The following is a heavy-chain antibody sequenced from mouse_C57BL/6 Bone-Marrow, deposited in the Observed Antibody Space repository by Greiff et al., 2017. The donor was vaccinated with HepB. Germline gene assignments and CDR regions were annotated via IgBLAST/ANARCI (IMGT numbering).Heavy chain of an antibody. D-gene: IGHD2-3*01. J-gene: IGHJ2*01. CDR2: IDPSDSYT. V-gene: IGHV1-59*01. Sequence: QVQLQQPGAELVRPGTSVKLSCKASGYTFTSYWMHWVKRRPGQGLEGIGVIDPSDSYTNYNQKFKGKATLTVDTSSSTAYMQLSSLTSEDSAVYYCAREGYYEWGQGTTLTVSS. CDR3: AREGYYE. CDR1: GYTFTSYW.